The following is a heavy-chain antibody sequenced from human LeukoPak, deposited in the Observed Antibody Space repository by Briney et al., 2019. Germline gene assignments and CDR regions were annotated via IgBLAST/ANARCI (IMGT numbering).Heavy chain of an antibody. CDR1: GGSITSYY. Sequence: SETLSLTCTVSGGSITSYYWSWIRQPPGKGLECIGYSYYSGSTNYNPSLKSRVTMSIDTSKNQFSLKLSSVTAADTAVYYCARDRADITIPGYYYMDVWGKGTTVTISS. J-gene: IGHJ6*03. D-gene: IGHD3-10*01. V-gene: IGHV4-59*01. CDR2: SYYSGST. CDR3: ARDRADITIPGYYYMDV.